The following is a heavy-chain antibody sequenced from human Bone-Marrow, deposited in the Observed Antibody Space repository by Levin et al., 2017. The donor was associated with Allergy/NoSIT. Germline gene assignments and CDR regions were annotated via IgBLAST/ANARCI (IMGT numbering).Heavy chain of an antibody. J-gene: IGHJ3*02. CDR1: GFTFSDYY. CDR2: VGTSGSPK. D-gene: IGHD2-21*02. CDR3: AMSFTPYCGGDCRDALDI. V-gene: IGHV3-11*01. Sequence: GESLKISCGASGFTFSDYYMTWVRQPPGRGLEWVSYVGTSGSPKYYADSVKGRFTISRDNAKNSLYLQMSSLTAEDTAVYYCAMSFTPYCGGDCRDALDIWGQGTMVTVSS.